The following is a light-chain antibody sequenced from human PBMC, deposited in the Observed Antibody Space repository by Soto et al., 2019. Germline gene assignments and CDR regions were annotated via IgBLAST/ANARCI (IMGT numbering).Light chain of an antibody. CDR3: SSYAVSYTPIWG. Sequence: QSVLTQPRSVSGSPGQSVTISCTGTGSDVVGYNYVSWYQQHPGKAPKLMIYDVSKRPSGVPDRFSGSKPGNTASLTISGLQAEDEADYYCSSYAVSYTPIWGFGGGTRVTV. CDR1: GSDVVGYNY. J-gene: IGLJ3*02. V-gene: IGLV2-11*01. CDR2: DVS.